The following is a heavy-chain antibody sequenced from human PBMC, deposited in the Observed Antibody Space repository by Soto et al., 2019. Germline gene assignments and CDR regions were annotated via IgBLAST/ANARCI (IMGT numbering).Heavy chain of an antibody. V-gene: IGHV5-10-1*01. CDR3: ARSVDSSITYGMDV. Sequence: GESLQISCKGSGYSFTAYWINWVRQMPGKGLEWMGRIDPRDSYTKYSPSFQGHVITSADESISTAYLHFRSLKASDTAIYYCARSVDSSITYGMDVWGQGTTVTVSS. D-gene: IGHD2-21*01. J-gene: IGHJ6*02. CDR2: IDPRDSYT. CDR1: GYSFTAYW.